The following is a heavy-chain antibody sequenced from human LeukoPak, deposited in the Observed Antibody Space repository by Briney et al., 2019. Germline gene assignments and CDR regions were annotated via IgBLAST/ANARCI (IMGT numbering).Heavy chain of an antibody. J-gene: IGHJ4*02. CDR3: ARDLGYYHGSGSHFPLQY. CDR1: GFTFSSYS. V-gene: IGHV3-21*01. D-gene: IGHD3-10*01. Sequence: PGGSLRLSCAASGFTFSSYSMNWVRRAPGKGLEWVSSISSSSSYIYYADSVKGRFTISRDNAKNSLYLQMNSLRAEDTAVYYCARDLGYYHGSGSHFPLQYWGPGTRVTVSA. CDR2: ISSSSSYI.